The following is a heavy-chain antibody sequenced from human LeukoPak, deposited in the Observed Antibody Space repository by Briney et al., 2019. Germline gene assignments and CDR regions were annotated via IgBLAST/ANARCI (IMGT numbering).Heavy chain of an antibody. J-gene: IGHJ4*02. V-gene: IGHV4-39*07. CDR3: ARDRRRGYSYGSFDY. Sequence: SETLSLTCTVSGGSISSSSYYWGWIRQPPGKGLEWIGSIYYSGSTYYNPSLKSRVTISVDTSKNQFSLKLSSVTAADTAVYYCARDRRRGYSYGSFDYWGQGTLVTVSS. CDR2: IYYSGST. D-gene: IGHD5-18*01. CDR1: GGSISSSSYY.